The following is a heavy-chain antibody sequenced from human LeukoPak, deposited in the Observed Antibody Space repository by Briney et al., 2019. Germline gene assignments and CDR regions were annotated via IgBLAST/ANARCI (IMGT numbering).Heavy chain of an antibody. V-gene: IGHV3-21*01. CDR2: ISSSSSYI. CDR1: GFTFSSYI. CDR3: ARDLPYYDILTGYYKPYYGMDV. J-gene: IGHJ6*02. Sequence: GGSLRLSCAASGFTFSSYIVNWVRQAPGKGLEWVSSISSSSSYIYYADSVKGRFTISRDNAKNSLYLQMNSLRAEDTAVYYCARDLPYYDILTGYYKPYYGMDVWGQGTTVTVSS. D-gene: IGHD3-9*01.